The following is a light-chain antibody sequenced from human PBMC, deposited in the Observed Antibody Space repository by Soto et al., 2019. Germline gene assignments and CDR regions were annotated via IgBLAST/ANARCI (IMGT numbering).Light chain of an antibody. J-gene: IGLJ2*01. Sequence: QSALTQPPSASGSPGQSVTISCTGTSSDVGGYNYVSWYQQHPGKAPKFMIYEVSKRPSGVPDRFSGSKSGNTASLTVSGLLPEDEADYYCSSYADSNNLVFGGGTKLTVL. CDR2: EVS. V-gene: IGLV2-8*01. CDR1: SSDVGGYNY. CDR3: SSYADSNNLV.